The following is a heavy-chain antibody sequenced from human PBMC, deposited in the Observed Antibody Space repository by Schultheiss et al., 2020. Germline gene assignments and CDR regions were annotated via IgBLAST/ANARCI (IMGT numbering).Heavy chain of an antibody. D-gene: IGHD1-1*01. CDR2: IYPGDSDT. V-gene: IGHV5-51*01. J-gene: IGHJ4*02. Sequence: GGSLRLSCKGSGYSFTSYWIGWVRQMPGKGLEWMGIIYPGDSDTRYSPSFQGHVTISADKSISTAYLQWSSLKASDTAMYYCARHTRTGMTDYWGQGTLVTVSS. CDR1: GYSFTSYW. CDR3: ARHTRTGMTDY.